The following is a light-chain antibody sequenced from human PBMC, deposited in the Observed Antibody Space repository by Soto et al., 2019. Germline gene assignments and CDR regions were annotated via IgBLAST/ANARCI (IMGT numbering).Light chain of an antibody. V-gene: IGKV4-1*01. J-gene: IGKJ5*01. CDR1: QSVLYSSNNKNY. Sequence: DIVMTQSPDSLAVSLGERATINCKSSQSVLYSSNNKNYLAWYQQKPGQPPSLLIYWASTREPGVPERFSGSGSGTDFTLTISSLQAEDVAVYYCQHYYSSPFTFGQGTRLEIK. CDR2: WAS. CDR3: QHYYSSPFT.